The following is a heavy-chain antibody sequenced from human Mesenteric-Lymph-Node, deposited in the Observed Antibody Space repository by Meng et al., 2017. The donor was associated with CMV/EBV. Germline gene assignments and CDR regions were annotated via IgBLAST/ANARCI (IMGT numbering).Heavy chain of an antibody. Sequence: ASVKVSCKASGYTFTSYDINWVRQATGQGLEWMGWMNPNSGNTGYAQKFQGRVTMTTDTSTSTAYMELRSLRSDDTAVYYCARGRDYYDFWSGYLPHYYYGMDVWGQGTTVTVSS. J-gene: IGHJ6*02. CDR2: MNPNSGNT. CDR1: GYTFTSYD. CDR3: ARGRDYYDFWSGYLPHYYYGMDV. D-gene: IGHD3-3*01. V-gene: IGHV1-8*01.